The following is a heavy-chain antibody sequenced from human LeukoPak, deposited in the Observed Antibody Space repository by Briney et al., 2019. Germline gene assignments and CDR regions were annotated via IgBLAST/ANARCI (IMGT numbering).Heavy chain of an antibody. CDR2: ISYDGSNK. CDR3: ARADDYYDSSGYYGLDY. D-gene: IGHD3-22*01. V-gene: IGHV3-30*03. CDR1: GFTFSSYG. Sequence: PGGSLRLSCAASGFTFSSYGMHWVRQAPGKGLEWVAVISYDGSNKYYADSVKGRFTISRDNSKNTLYLQMNSLRAEDTAVYYCARADDYYDSSGYYGLDYWGQGTLVTVSS. J-gene: IGHJ4*02.